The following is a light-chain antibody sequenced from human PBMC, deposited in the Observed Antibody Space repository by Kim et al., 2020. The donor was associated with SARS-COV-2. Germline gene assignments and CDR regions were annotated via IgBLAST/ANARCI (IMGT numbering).Light chain of an antibody. CDR1: SLRNYY. CDR3: NSRDSSGDHVG. V-gene: IGLV3-19*01. CDR2: GKY. J-gene: IGLJ3*02. Sequence: SSELTQDPAVSVALGQTVRLTCQGDSLRNYYATWYQQRPGQAPVLVLYGKYNRPSGIPDRFPGSASGNTASLTITWAQAEDEADYYCNSRDSSGDHVGFG.